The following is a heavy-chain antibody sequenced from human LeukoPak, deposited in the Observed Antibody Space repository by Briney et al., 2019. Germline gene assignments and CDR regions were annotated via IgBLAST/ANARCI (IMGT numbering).Heavy chain of an antibody. Sequence: PSETLSLTCTVSGGSISSYYWSWIRQPPGKGLEWIGYIYYSGSTNYNPSLKSRVTISVDTSKNQFSLKLSSVTAADTAVYYCARVQAGYSSGWYDVGVDYWGQGTLVTVSS. CDR1: GGSISSYY. CDR3: ARVQAGYSSGWYDVGVDY. J-gene: IGHJ4*02. D-gene: IGHD6-19*01. CDR2: IYYSGST. V-gene: IGHV4-59*12.